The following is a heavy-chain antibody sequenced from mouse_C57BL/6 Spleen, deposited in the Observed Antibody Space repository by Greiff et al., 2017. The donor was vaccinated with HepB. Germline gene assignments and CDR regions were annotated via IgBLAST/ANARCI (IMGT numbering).Heavy chain of an antibody. J-gene: IGHJ2*01. CDR1: GYAFSSYW. CDR2: IYPGDGDT. V-gene: IGHV1-80*01. D-gene: IGHD6-1*01. Sequence: VHLVESGAELVKPGASVKISCKASGYAFSSYWMNWVKQRPGKGLEWIGQIYPGDGDTNYNGKFKGKATLTADKSSSTAYMQLSSLTSEDSAVYFCARSEMPRFDYWGQGTTLTVSS. CDR3: ARSEMPRFDY.